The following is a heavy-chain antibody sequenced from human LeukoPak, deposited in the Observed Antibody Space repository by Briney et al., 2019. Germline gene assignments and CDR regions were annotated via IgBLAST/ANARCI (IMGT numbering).Heavy chain of an antibody. CDR1: GFTFRSYS. CDR2: ISGSSSYI. J-gene: IGHJ5*02. CDR3: TRLDIVVKPAASDP. D-gene: IGHD2-2*01. V-gene: IGHV3-21*01. Sequence: GGSLRLSCAASGFTFRSYSMNWVRQAPGKGLEWVSSISGSSSYIYYADSVKGRFTISRDNAKNSLYLQMNSLRAEGTAVYYCTRLDIVVKPAASDPWGQGTLVTVSS.